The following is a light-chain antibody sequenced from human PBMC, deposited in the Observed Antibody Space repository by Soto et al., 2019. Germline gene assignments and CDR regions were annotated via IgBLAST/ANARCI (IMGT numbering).Light chain of an antibody. CDR1: SSDVGGYNY. CDR3: TSYAGGNNV. J-gene: IGLJ1*01. Sequence: QSALTQPPSASGSPGQSVTISCTGTSSDVGGYNYVSWYQQHPGKVPKLMVYEVNKRPSGVPDRFSGSKSGNTASLTVSGLXXXDEADYYCTSYAGGNNVFGTGTKVTVL. V-gene: IGLV2-8*01. CDR2: EVN.